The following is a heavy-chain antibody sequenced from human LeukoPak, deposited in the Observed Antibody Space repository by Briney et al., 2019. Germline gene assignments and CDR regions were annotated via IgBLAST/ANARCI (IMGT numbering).Heavy chain of an antibody. CDR3: ARAGRSGYADY. J-gene: IGHJ4*02. V-gene: IGHV4-59*01. CDR1: GGSISSYY. CDR2: IYYSGST. D-gene: IGHD3-22*01. Sequence: SETLSLTCTVSGGSISSYYWSWIRQPPGKGLEWIGYIYYSGSTIYNPSLKSRVTISVDTSKNQFSLKLSSVTAADTAVYYCARAGRSGYADYWGQGTLVTVSS.